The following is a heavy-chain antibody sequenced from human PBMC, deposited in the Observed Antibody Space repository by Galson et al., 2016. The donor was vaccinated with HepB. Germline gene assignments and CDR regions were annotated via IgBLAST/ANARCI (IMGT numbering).Heavy chain of an antibody. V-gene: IGHV4-34*01. J-gene: IGHJ4*02. CDR2: INHGGST. CDR1: GGSLSGHY. D-gene: IGHD1-26*01. Sequence: SETLSLTCAVDGGSLSGHYWSWIRQPPGKGLEWIGEINHGGSTNYNPSLKSRVTMSLDTSKSQFSLKVYSVTAADTAIYYCARGELFQPLVYPTYYFHHWGRGTLVTVSS. CDR3: ARGELFQPLVYPTYYFHH.